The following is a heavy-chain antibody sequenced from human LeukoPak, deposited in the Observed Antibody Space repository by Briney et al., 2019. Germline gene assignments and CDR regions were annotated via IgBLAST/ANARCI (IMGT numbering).Heavy chain of an antibody. Sequence: SETLSLTCAVYGGSFSGYYWSWIRQPPGKGLEWIGEINHSGSTNYNPSLKSRVTISVDTSKNQFSLKLSSVTAADTAVYYCARMEEWELDAFDIWGQGTMVTVSS. CDR1: GGSFSGYY. D-gene: IGHD1-26*01. CDR3: ARMEEWELDAFDI. CDR2: INHSGST. V-gene: IGHV4-34*01. J-gene: IGHJ3*02.